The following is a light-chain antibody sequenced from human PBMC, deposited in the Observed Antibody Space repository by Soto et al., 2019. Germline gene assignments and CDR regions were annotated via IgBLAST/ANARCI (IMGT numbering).Light chain of an antibody. V-gene: IGLV1-44*01. CDR1: NSNIGNTV. J-gene: IGLJ3*02. CDR2: SND. Sequence: QAVVTQPPSLSGTPGQRVTISCSGSNSNIGNTVVTWYQLLPGTAPKVLIYSNDHRPSGVPDRFSGSKSGTSASLGISGLQSADEAEYYCAAWDDNLNGWVFGGGTKLTVL. CDR3: AAWDDNLNGWV.